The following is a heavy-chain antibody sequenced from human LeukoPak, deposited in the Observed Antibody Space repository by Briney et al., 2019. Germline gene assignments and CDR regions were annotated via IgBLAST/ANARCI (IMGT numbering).Heavy chain of an antibody. D-gene: IGHD3-10*01. CDR1: GFTVSSNY. V-gene: IGHV3-66*01. Sequence: PGGSLRLSCAASGFTVSSNYMSWVRQAPGKGLEWVSVIYSGGSTYYADSVKGRFTISRDNSKNTLYLQMNSLRAEDTAVYYCARGTFGELRMYYFDYWGQGTLVTVSS. CDR2: IYSGGST. J-gene: IGHJ4*02. CDR3: ARGTFGELRMYYFDY.